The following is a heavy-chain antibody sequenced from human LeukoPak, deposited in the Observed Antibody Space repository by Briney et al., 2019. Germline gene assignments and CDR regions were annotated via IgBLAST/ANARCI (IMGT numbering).Heavy chain of an antibody. D-gene: IGHD2-2*01. CDR3: AKSTVPTIYYFDY. V-gene: IGHV3-30-3*02. J-gene: IGHJ4*02. Sequence: GGSLRLSCAASGFTFSSYAMHWVRQAPGKGLEWVAVISYDGSNKYYADSVKGRFTISRDNAKNTLYLQMNSLRAEDTAVYYCAKSTVPTIYYFDYWGQGTLVTVSS. CDR2: ISYDGSNK. CDR1: GFTFSSYA.